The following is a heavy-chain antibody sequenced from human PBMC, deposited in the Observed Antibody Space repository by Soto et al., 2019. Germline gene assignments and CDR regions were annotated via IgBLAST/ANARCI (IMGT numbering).Heavy chain of an antibody. J-gene: IGHJ6*02. V-gene: IGHV1-69*13. Sequence: ASVKVSCKASRVAFSKFIVTWVRQAPGLGLEWVGGIIPIFGTANYAQKFQGRVTITADESTSTSYMEVNNLRSEDTAVYYCAKVRYSSPMGYYYGMDVWGQGTTVTVSS. CDR1: RVAFSKFI. CDR2: IIPIFGTA. D-gene: IGHD6-19*01. CDR3: AKVRYSSPMGYYYGMDV.